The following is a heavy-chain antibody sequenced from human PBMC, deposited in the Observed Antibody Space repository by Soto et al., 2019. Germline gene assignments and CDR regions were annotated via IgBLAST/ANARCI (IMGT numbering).Heavy chain of an antibody. CDR3: ARGGVDTAMVDAFDI. V-gene: IGHV1-69*13. J-gene: IGHJ3*02. CDR2: IIPIFGTT. D-gene: IGHD5-18*01. CDR1: GGTFSSYA. Sequence: SVKVSCKAPGGTFSSYAISWVRQAPGQGLEWMGGIIPIFGTTNYAQKFQGRVTITADESTSTAYMELSSLRSEDTAVYYCARGGVDTAMVDAFDIWGHGTMVTVSS.